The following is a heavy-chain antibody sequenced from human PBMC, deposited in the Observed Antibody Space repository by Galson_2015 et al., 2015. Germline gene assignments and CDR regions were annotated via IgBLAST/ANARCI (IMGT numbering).Heavy chain of an antibody. CDR3: AKGGFGRLDWFDP. CDR1: GFTFSNYD. D-gene: IGHD3-10*01. J-gene: IGHJ5*02. V-gene: IGHV3-23*01. CDR2: ISGRGDRT. Sequence: SLRLSCAASGFTFSNYDICWVRQAPGKGQEWVSRISGRGDRTYYAASVKGRFTIARDNSKNALNLQMNRLRGEDVAVYYRAKGGFGRLDWFDPWGQGTLVTVSS.